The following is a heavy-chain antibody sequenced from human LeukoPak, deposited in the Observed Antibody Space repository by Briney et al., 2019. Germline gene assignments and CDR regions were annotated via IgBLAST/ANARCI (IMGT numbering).Heavy chain of an antibody. Sequence: SQTLSLTCAVSGGSISSGGYSWSWIRQPPGKGLEWIGYIYHSGSTYYNPSLKSRVTISVDRSKNQFSLKLSSVTAADTAVYYCARELYSYGILDYWGQGILVTVSS. CDR2: IYHSGST. D-gene: IGHD5-18*01. CDR3: ARELYSYGILDY. CDR1: GGSISSGGYS. J-gene: IGHJ4*02. V-gene: IGHV4-30-2*01.